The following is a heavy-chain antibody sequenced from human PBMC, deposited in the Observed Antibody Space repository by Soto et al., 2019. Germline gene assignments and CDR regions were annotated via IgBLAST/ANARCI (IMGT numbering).Heavy chain of an antibody. CDR3: ARDTFSGYDGTYYIDS. V-gene: IGHV1-3*01. D-gene: IGHD5-12*01. CDR1: GYTFTSYA. CDR2: INAGNGNT. Sequence: ASVKVSCKASGYTFTSYAMHWVRQAPGQRLEWMGWINAGNGNTKYSQKFQGRVTITRDTSASTAYMELSSLRSEDTAVYYCARDTFSGYDGTYYIDSWAQGNLLTVSS. J-gene: IGHJ4*02.